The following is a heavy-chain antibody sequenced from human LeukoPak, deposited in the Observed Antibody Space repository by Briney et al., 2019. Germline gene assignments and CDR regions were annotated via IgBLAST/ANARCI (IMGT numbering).Heavy chain of an antibody. J-gene: IGHJ6*02. CDR3: ARDPRNYGMDV. CDR1: GFTFSSYD. Sequence: GGSLRLSCAASGFTFSSYDMHWARQATGKGLEWVSAIGTAGDTYYPGSVKGRFTISRENAKNSLYLQMNSLRAGDTAVYYCARDPRNYGMDVWGQGTTVTVSS. V-gene: IGHV3-13*01. CDR2: IGTAGDT.